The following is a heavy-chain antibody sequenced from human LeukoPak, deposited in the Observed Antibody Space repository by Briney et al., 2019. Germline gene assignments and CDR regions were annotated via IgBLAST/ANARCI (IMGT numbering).Heavy chain of an antibody. D-gene: IGHD3-22*01. Sequence: GGSVKVSCKASGGTFSSYAISWVRQAPGQRLEWMAWINAGNGNTKYSQKFQGRVTITRDTSASTAYMELSSLRSEDTAVYYCARSITMIVVVMSFGYWGQGTLVTVSS. J-gene: IGHJ4*02. CDR1: GGTFSSYA. V-gene: IGHV1-3*01. CDR3: ARSITMIVVVMSFGY. CDR2: INAGNGNT.